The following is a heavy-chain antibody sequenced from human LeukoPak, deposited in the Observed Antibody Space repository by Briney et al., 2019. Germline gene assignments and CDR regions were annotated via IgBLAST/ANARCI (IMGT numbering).Heavy chain of an antibody. V-gene: IGHV1-69*02. CDR3: ARDGVVRPPDCSSTSCPYNYYYYGMDV. Sequence: SVKVSCKASGGTFSSYTISWVRQAPGQGLEWMGRIIPTLGIANYAQKFQGRATITADKSTSTAYMELSSLRSEDTAVYYCARDGVVRPPDCSSTSCPYNYYYYGMDVWGQGTTVTVSS. CDR2: IIPTLGIA. CDR1: GGTFSSYT. J-gene: IGHJ6*02. D-gene: IGHD2-2*01.